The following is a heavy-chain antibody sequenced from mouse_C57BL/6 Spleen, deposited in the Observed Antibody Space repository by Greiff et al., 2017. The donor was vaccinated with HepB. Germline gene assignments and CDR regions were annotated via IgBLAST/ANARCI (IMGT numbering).Heavy chain of an antibody. J-gene: IGHJ4*01. CDR1: GIDFSRYW. Sequence: EVKLMESGGGLVQPGGSLKLSCAASGIDFSRYWMSWVRRSPGKGLEWIGEINPDSSTINYAPSLKDNFIISRDNAKNTLYMQMSKVRSEDTALYDCASRGNYGSITYAMDYWGQGTSVTVSS. CDR3: ASRGNYGSITYAMDY. V-gene: IGHV4-1*01. D-gene: IGHD1-1*01. CDR2: INPDSSTI.